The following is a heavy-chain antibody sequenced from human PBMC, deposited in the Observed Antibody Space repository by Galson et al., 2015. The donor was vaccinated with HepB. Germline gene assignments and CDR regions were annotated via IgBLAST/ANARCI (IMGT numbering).Heavy chain of an antibody. D-gene: IGHD2-2*01. CDR1: GYTFNNYG. J-gene: IGHJ5*02. V-gene: IGHV1-18*01. Sequence: SVKVSCKASGYTFNNYGINWVRQAPGQGLEWMGWINTYNGNTNYAQKFQGRLTMTTDTSTTTAYMELSSLRSEDTAVYYCARGAVVVPAAIWFDPWGQGTLVTVSS. CDR3: ARGAVVVPAAIWFDP. CDR2: INTYNGNT.